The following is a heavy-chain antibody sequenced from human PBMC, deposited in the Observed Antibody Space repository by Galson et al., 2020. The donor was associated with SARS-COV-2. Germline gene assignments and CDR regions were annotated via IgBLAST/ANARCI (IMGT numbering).Heavy chain of an antibody. Sequence: GGSLRLSCAASGFTFSSYAMSWVRQAPGKGLEWVSAISGSGGSTYYADSVKGRFTISRDNSKNTLYLQMNSLRAEDTAVYYCAIFWSGYPWTDWFDPWGQGTLVTVSS. J-gene: IGHJ5*02. CDR3: AIFWSGYPWTDWFDP. V-gene: IGHV3-23*01. CDR1: GFTFSSYA. CDR2: ISGSGGST. D-gene: IGHD3-3*01.